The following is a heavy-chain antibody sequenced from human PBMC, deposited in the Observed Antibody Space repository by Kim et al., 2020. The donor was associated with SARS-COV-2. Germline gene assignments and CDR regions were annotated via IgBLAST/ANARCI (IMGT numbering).Heavy chain of an antibody. CDR3: TTDLGDYDVLTGYYNYYHYGVDV. CDR1: GFTFSNAW. CDR2: IKSTIDGATT. V-gene: IGHV3-15*01. Sequence: GSLRLSCGASGFTFSNAWMTWVRQAPGKGLEWVGRIKSTIDGATTAHAAPVKGRFTISRDDSKNMLYLQMNSLKTEDTAVYYCTTDLGDYDVLTGYYNYYHYGVDVWGRGTTVTVSS. J-gene: IGHJ6*02. D-gene: IGHD3-9*01.